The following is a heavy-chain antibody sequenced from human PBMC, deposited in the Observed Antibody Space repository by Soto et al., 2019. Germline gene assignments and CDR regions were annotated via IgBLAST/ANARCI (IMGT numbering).Heavy chain of an antibody. D-gene: IGHD3-3*01. J-gene: IGHJ3*02. CDR2: IYYSGST. V-gene: IGHV4-30-4*01. Sequence: PSETLSLTCTVSGGSISSGDYYWSWIRQPPGKGLEWIGYIYYSGSTYYNPSLKSRVTISVDTSKNQFSLKLSSVTAADTAVYYCARDSRSGPNHANDAFEILGQGTMVTISS. CDR1: GGSISSGDYY. CDR3: ARDSRSGPNHANDAFEI.